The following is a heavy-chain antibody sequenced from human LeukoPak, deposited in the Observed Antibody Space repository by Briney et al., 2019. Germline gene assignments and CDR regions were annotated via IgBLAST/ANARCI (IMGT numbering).Heavy chain of an antibody. CDR2: IYRSGNT. V-gene: IGHV4-4*07. J-gene: IGHJ3*02. Sequence: PSETLSLTCIVSGGSISTYYWSWIRQPAGKGLEWIGRIYRSGNTNYNSSLKSRVSRSVDTSKNQFSLKLSSETAADTAVYYCARDLIFRPWLVFDAFDIWGQGTKVTVSS. D-gene: IGHD6-19*01. CDR1: GGSISTYY. CDR3: ARDLIFRPWLVFDAFDI.